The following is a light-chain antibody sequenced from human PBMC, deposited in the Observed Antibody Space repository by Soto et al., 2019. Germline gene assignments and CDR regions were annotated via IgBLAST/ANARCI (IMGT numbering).Light chain of an antibody. CDR3: QHYGSGGYT. CDR2: GAS. J-gene: IGKJ2*01. Sequence: EIVLTQSPGNLSLSPGERATLSCRPSQSIVSSSLAWYQQRPGQAPRLVIYGASTRATGIPERFTGSASGTDFTLTITRLEPEDFAVFYCQHYGSGGYTFGQGTKLEIK. V-gene: IGKV3-20*01. CDR1: QSIVSSS.